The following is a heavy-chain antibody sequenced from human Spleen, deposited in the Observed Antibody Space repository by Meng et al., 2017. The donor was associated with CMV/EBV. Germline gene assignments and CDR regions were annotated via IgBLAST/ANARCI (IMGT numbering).Heavy chain of an antibody. CDR3: ARLDYGDSIGGFDF. J-gene: IGHJ4*02. V-gene: IGHV1-2*02. CDR2: INPNSGGT. D-gene: IGHD4-17*01. Sequence: ASVKVSCKTSGGTFSNYGVSWVRQAPGQGLEWVGWINPNSGGTNSVQRFQGRVTMTRDTSINTAYLDLTGLTSDDTAVYYCARLDYGDSIGGFDFWGQGTLVTVSS. CDR1: GGTFSNYG.